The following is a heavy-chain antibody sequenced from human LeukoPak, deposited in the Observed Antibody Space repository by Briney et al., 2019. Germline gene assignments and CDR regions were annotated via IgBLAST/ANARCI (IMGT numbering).Heavy chain of an antibody. D-gene: IGHD3-10*01. J-gene: IGHJ4*02. CDR2: IYDSGST. CDR3: ARVRDGSGSYRRPIDS. CDR1: GGSINNYY. V-gene: IGHV4-59*08. Sequence: SETLSLTCTVSGGSINNYYWSWMRQPPGEGLEWIGCIYDSGSTNYNPSLQSRVTISVDTSKNQFSLKLSSVTAADTAVYYCARVRDGSGSYRRPIDSWGQGTLVTVSS.